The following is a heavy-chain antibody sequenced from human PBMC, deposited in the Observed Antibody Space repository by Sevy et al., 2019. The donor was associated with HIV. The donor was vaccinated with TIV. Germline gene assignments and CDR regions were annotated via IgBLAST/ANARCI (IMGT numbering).Heavy chain of an antibody. D-gene: IGHD2-15*01. V-gene: IGHV3-48*01. CDR1: GFTFSSYN. CDR3: ARDGGYCDYGMDL. J-gene: IGHJ6*02. Sequence: GGSLRLSCVASGFTFSSYNFNWVRQAPGKGLELVSFINSGCTIISHADSVKGRFTISRDSAKKSVYLQMNSLRVEDTAVYYCARDGGYCDYGMDLWGQGTTVTVSS. CDR2: INSGCTII.